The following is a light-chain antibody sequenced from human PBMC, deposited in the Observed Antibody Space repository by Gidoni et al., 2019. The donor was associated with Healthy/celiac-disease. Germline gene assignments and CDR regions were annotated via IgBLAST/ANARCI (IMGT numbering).Light chain of an antibody. V-gene: IGKV3-11*01. Sequence: DIVFTQSPATLSLSPGERATLSCRASQSVRSYLAWYQQKPGQVPRLLIYDASNRPTGIPARFSGRGSGTDFTITISSRMPEDFAVDYCQKRSKWPPWTFXQXTKVXIK. J-gene: IGKJ1*01. CDR1: QSVRSY. CDR2: DAS. CDR3: QKRSKWPPWT.